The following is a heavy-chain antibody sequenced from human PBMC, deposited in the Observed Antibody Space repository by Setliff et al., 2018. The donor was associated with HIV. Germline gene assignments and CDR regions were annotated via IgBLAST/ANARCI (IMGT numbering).Heavy chain of an antibody. Sequence: PSETLSLTCAVYGRSFSGYYWNWIRQSPGMGLEWIGEVNRGRRTNYNSSLKSRVTISKDTSKNQLSLKLTSVTAADTAVYFCAGDYAGSGRPFDYWGQGTLVTVSS. D-gene: IGHD4-17*01. CDR3: AGDYAGSGRPFDY. J-gene: IGHJ4*02. CDR1: GRSFSGYY. V-gene: IGHV4-34*01. CDR2: VNRGRRT.